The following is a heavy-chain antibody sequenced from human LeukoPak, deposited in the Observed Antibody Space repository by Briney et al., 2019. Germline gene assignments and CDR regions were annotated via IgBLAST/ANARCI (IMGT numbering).Heavy chain of an antibody. V-gene: IGHV1-46*01. Sequence: ASVKVSCKASGYTFTSYYMHWVRQAPGQGLEWMGIINPSGGSTSYAQKFQGRVTMTRDMSTSTVYMELSSLRSEDTAVYYCAIGWVGLGAFDIWGQGTMVTVSS. D-gene: IGHD2-15*01. CDR2: INPSGGST. CDR3: AIGWVGLGAFDI. CDR1: GYTFTSYY. J-gene: IGHJ3*02.